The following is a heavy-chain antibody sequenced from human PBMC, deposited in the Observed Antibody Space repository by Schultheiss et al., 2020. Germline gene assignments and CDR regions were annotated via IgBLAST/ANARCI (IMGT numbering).Heavy chain of an antibody. CDR1: GGSISSGCYY. D-gene: IGHD2-2*01. V-gene: IGHV4-31*03. Sequence: SQTLSLTCTVSGGSISSGCYYWSWIRQPPGKGLEWIGEINQSGSTNYNPSLKSRVTISVDTSKNQYYLKLSSVTAADTAVYYCARDLGPAAKGWFDHWGQGTLVTVSS. J-gene: IGHJ5*02. CDR3: ARDLGPAAKGWFDH. CDR2: INQSGST.